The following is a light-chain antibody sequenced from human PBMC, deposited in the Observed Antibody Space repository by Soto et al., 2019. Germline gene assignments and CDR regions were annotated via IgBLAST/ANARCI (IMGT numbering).Light chain of an antibody. CDR1: ALPKQY. CDR2: KDS. V-gene: IGLV3-25*02. Sequence: SYELTQPPSVSVSPGQTARITCSGDALPKQYAYWYQQKPGQAPVLVIYKDSDRPSGIPERFSGSSSGTTVTLTISGVQAEDEADYYCQSADSSGTSLVFGGGTKLTVL. J-gene: IGLJ2*01. CDR3: QSADSSGTSLV.